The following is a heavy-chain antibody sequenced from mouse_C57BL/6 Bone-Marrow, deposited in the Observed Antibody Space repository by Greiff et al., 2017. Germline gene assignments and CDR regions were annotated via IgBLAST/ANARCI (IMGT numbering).Heavy chain of an antibody. CDR2: ISSGGSYT. V-gene: IGHV5-6*02. Sequence: DVMLVESGGDLVKPGGSLKLSCAASGFTFSSYGMSWVRQTPDKRLEWVATISSGGSYTYYPDSVKGRFTISRDNAKNTLYLQMSSLKSEDTAMYYCARQKGAMDYWGQVTSVTVSS. CDR1: GFTFSSYG. J-gene: IGHJ4*01. CDR3: ARQKGAMDY.